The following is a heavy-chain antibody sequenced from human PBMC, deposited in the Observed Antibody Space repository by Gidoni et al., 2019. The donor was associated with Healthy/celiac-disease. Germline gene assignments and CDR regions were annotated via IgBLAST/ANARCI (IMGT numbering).Heavy chain of an antibody. CDR1: GYTYPSYG. CDR2: ISAYNCNT. CDR3: ARDGSPPHIVVVPAASYYYGMDV. V-gene: IGHV1-18*01. Sequence: QVQLVQSGAEVKKPGASVKVYCKASGYTYPSYGISWVRPAPGQWLEWMGWISAYNCNTNYAHKLQGRVTMTTDTSTSTAYMELRSLRSDDTAVYYCARDGSPPHIVVVPAASYYYGMDVWGQGTTVTVSS. D-gene: IGHD2-2*01. J-gene: IGHJ6*02.